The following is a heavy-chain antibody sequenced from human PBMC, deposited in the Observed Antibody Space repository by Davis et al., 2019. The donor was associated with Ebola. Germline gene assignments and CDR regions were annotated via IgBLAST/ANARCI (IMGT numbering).Heavy chain of an antibody. J-gene: IGHJ3*02. CDR1: GFTVSSNH. Sequence: GGSLRLSCTASGFTVSSNHMSWVRQAPGKGLEWVANIKQDGSEKYYVDSVKGRFTISRDNAKNSLYLQMNSLRAEDTALYHCARGGVSYGDYVDAFDIWGQGTMVTVSS. CDR2: IKQDGSEK. V-gene: IGHV3-7*03. CDR3: ARGGVSYGDYVDAFDI. D-gene: IGHD4-17*01.